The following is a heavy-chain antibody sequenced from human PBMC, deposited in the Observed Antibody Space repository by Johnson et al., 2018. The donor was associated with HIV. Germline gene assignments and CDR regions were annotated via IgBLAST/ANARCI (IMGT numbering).Heavy chain of an antibody. CDR2: ISYDGTNA. CDR3: ASLRDAFDI. V-gene: IGHV3-30-3*01. J-gene: IGHJ3*02. CDR1: GFTFSDYA. Sequence: QVQLVESGGGVVQPGRSLRLSCVASGFTFSDYALHWVRQTPGKRLEWVAVISYDGTNADYGDSLKGRFTMSRDNSKNTLFLQMNSLRAEDTAVYYCASLRDAFDIWGQGTMVTVSS.